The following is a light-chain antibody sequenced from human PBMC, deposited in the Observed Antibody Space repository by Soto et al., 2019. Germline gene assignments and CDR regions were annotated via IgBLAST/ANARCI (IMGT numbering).Light chain of an antibody. Sequence: QSVLTQPPSVSGAPGQRVTISCTGSSSNIGAGYDVHWYQQLPGTAPKLLIYGNSNRPSGVPDRFCGSKSGTSASLAITGLQADDEADYYCQSYDSSLSGSRVVFGGGTKVTVL. CDR2: GNS. J-gene: IGLJ2*01. V-gene: IGLV1-40*01. CDR3: QSYDSSLSGSRVV. CDR1: SSNIGAGYD.